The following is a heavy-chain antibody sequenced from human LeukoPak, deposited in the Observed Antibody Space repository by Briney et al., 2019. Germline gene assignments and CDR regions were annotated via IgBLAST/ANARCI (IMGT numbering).Heavy chain of an antibody. CDR2: ISGSGGST. D-gene: IGHD3-3*01. CDR3: AKILSAYYDFWSGYVGT. V-gene: IGHV3-23*01. Sequence: QPGGSLRLSCAASGFTFSTCAMSWVRQAPGKGLEWVSAISGSGGSTYYADSVKGRFTISRDNSKNTLYLQMNSLRAEDTAVYYCAKILSAYYDFWSGYVGTWGQGTLVTVSS. J-gene: IGHJ4*02. CDR1: GFTFSTCA.